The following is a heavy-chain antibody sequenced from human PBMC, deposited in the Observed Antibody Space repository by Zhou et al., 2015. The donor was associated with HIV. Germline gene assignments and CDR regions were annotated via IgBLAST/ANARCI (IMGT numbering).Heavy chain of an antibody. J-gene: IGHJ4*02. CDR3: ARGEHIVMVTSVTDY. V-gene: IGHV1-18*01. CDR1: GYSFHSYA. CDR2: ISPYNGKT. D-gene: IGHD2-21*02. Sequence: QVQLVQSGAEVKKPGASVKVSCRSSGYSFHSYAISWVRQAPGQGLEWMGWISPYNGKTDFVEKYEGRLKMTADTSTNTAYMELKFLTPDDTAVYYCARGEHIVMVTSVTDYWGQGTMVTVSS.